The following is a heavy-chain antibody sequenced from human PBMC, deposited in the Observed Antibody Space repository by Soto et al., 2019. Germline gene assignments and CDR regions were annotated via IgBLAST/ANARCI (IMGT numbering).Heavy chain of an antibody. CDR1: GFTFSIYP. V-gene: IGHV3-30-3*01. CDR2: ISFDGNRI. CDR3: ANLLNVASAGTPHYYGFDV. D-gene: IGHD6-13*01. Sequence: VQLVESGGCVVQPGRSLRLSCAASGFTFSIYPMHWVRQAPGKGLAWVAFISFDGNRIFYADSVEGRFTVSRDNSKNTVYLKMNNLRPGDAAVYHCANLLNVASAGTPHYYGFDVWGRGTTVTVS. J-gene: IGHJ6*02.